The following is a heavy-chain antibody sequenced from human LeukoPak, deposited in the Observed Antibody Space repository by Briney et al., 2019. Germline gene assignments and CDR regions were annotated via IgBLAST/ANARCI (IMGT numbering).Heavy chain of an antibody. Sequence: GGSLRLSCEVSEFPFSVYAMAWVRQAPGQGLEWVSAIDASGSDTYYTDSVKGRFTISRDNSKNTVYLQMNSLRVEDTAVYYCADYRKPQGLDYWGQGTLVAVSS. CDR2: IDASGSDT. D-gene: IGHD1-14*01. J-gene: IGHJ4*02. CDR3: ADYRKPQGLDY. V-gene: IGHV3-23*01. CDR1: EFPFSVYA.